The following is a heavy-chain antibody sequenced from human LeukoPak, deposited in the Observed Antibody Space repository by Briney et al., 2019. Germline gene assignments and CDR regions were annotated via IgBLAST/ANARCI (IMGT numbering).Heavy chain of an antibody. D-gene: IGHD6-19*01. Sequence: PGRSLRLSCAASGFTFSSYGMHWVRQAPGKGLEWVAVIWYDGSNKYYADSVKGRFTISRDNSKNTLYLQMNSLRAEDTAVYYCARDGIAVASPQSPTILHDAFDIWGQGTTVTVSS. CDR2: IWYDGSNK. J-gene: IGHJ3*02. V-gene: IGHV3-33*01. CDR3: ARDGIAVASPQSPTILHDAFDI. CDR1: GFTFSSYG.